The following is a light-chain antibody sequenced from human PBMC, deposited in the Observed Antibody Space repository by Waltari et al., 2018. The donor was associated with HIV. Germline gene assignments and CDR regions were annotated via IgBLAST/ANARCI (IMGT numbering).Light chain of an antibody. CDR2: WAS. J-gene: IGKJ2*01. CDR1: QSVLYSSNNKNY. CDR3: QQQYSSSPHT. Sequence: DIVMTQSPDSLAVSLGERATINCKSSQSVLYSSNNKNYLAWYQQKPGQSPKLLIYWASTPRSSVAHGLSGGRASTEFTPTIIRRLKDDDAADYCQQQYSSSPHTFGQGTKVEIK. V-gene: IGKV4-1*01.